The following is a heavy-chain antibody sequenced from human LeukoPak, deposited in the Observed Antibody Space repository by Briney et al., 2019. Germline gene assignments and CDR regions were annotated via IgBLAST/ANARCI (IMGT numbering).Heavy chain of an antibody. J-gene: IGHJ4*02. CDR2: INHSGST. Sequence: PSETLSLTCAVYGGSFSGYYWGWIRQPPGKGLEWIGEINHSGSTNYNPSLKSRVTISVDTSKNQFSLKLSSVTAADTAVYYCARKCSGGSCYDYWGQGTLVTVSS. V-gene: IGHV4-34*01. CDR1: GGSFSGYY. CDR3: ARKCSGGSCYDY. D-gene: IGHD2-15*01.